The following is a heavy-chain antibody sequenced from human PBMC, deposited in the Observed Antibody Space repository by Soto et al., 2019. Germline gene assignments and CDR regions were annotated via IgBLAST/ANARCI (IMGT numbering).Heavy chain of an antibody. CDR1: GFPFSNFA. CDR2: ITGSGTIT. V-gene: IGHV3-23*01. J-gene: IGHJ5*02. CDR3: TKDTTSWPTGVGL. D-gene: IGHD7-27*01. Sequence: GGSLRLSCAVSGFPFSNFAMNWVRQAPGKGLEWVSSITGSGTITNYADSVKGRFTISRDNSKNTLYLQMNGLRGDDAAVYYCTKDTTSWPTGVGLWGQGTQVTVSS.